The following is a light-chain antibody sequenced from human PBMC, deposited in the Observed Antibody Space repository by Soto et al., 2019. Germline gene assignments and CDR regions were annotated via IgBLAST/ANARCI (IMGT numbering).Light chain of an antibody. CDR1: QGISNY. CDR2: AAS. V-gene: IGKV1-27*01. CDR3: QKYNSAPFLT. Sequence: DIQMTQSPSSLSASVGGRVTITCRASQGISNYLAWYQQKPGKVPKLLIYAASTLQSGVPSRFSGSGSGTDFTLTISSLQPEDVATYYCQKYNSAPFLTFGQGTRLEIK. J-gene: IGKJ5*01.